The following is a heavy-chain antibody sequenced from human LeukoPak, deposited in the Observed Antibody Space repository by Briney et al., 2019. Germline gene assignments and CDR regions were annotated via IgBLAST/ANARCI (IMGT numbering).Heavy chain of an antibody. CDR2: IYYSGST. CDR3: ARDLSLDGYYDY. CDR1: GGSISSYY. J-gene: IGHJ4*02. V-gene: IGHV4-59*01. Sequence: PSETLSLTCTVSGGSISSYYWSWIRQPPGKGLEWIGYIYYSGSTNYNPSLKSRVTISVDTSKNQFSLKLSSVTAADTAVYYCARDLSLDGYYDYWGQGTLVTVSS. D-gene: IGHD5-24*01.